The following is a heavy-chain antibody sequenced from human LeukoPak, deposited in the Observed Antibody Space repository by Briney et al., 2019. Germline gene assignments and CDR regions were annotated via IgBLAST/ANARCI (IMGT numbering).Heavy chain of an antibody. D-gene: IGHD2-21*01. CDR1: GFTVSSNF. Sequence: PGGSLRLSCAASGFTVSSNFLSWVRQPSGKGLEWVSDIYSGGSTYYADSVKGRFTISRDNSKSTLYLQMNSLRAEDTAVYYCTRGGGGSFPHYWGQGTLVTVSS. V-gene: IGHV3-53*01. CDR3: TRGGGGSFPHY. J-gene: IGHJ4*02. CDR2: IYSGGST.